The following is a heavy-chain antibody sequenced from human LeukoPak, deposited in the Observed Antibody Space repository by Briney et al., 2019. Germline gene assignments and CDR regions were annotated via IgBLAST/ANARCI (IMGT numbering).Heavy chain of an antibody. CDR2: INHSGST. V-gene: IGHV4-34*01. Sequence: PSETLSLTCAVYGGSFSDYYWSWIRQPPGKGLEYIGEINHSGSTNYNPSLKSRVTTSVDTSKNQFSLKLSSVTAADTAVYYCAREGYCSGGSCYSGPFDIWGQGTMVTVSS. CDR3: AREGYCSGGSCYSGPFDI. J-gene: IGHJ3*02. CDR1: GGSFSDYY. D-gene: IGHD2-15*01.